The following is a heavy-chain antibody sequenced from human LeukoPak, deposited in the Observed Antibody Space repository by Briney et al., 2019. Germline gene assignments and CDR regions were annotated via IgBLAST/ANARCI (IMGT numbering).Heavy chain of an antibody. Sequence: PGGSLRLSCAASGFTVSSNYMSWVRQAPGKGLEWVSVIYSGGSTYYADSVKGRFTISRDNSKNTLYLQMNSLRAEDTAVYYCARLTGTSHLDCWGREPWSPSPQ. V-gene: IGHV3-53*01. CDR1: GFTVSSNY. CDR3: ARLTGTSHLDC. CDR2: IYSGGST. D-gene: IGHD1-20*01. J-gene: IGHJ4*02.